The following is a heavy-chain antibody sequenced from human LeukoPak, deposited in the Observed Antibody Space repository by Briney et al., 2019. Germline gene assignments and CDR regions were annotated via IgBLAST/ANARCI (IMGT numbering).Heavy chain of an antibody. D-gene: IGHD3-10*01. CDR3: TRGGSSYGSGELVY. J-gene: IGHJ4*02. Sequence: PGGSLRLSCVVSVDFEFTFNSHAMSWVRQAPGKGLEWVSVIYSGGSTNYADSVKGRFTISRDNSKNTLYLQMNSLRAEDTAVYYCTRGGSSYGSGELVYWGQGTLVTVSS. CDR1: VDFEFTFNSHA. CDR2: IYSGGST. V-gene: IGHV3-53*01.